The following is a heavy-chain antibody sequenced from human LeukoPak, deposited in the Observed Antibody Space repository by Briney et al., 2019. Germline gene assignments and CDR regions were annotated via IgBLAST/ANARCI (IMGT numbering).Heavy chain of an antibody. CDR2: ISAYKGNT. J-gene: IGHJ6*02. V-gene: IGHV1-18*01. Sequence: ASVKVSCKASGYTFTTHGISWVRQAPGQGLEWMGWISAYKGNTNYAQKLQGRVTMTTETSTSTAYMGLWSLRADDTAVYYCARQHSSGYYSPHYYYGMDVWGQGTTVTVSS. CDR1: GYTFTTHG. D-gene: IGHD3-22*01. CDR3: ARQHSSGYYSPHYYYGMDV.